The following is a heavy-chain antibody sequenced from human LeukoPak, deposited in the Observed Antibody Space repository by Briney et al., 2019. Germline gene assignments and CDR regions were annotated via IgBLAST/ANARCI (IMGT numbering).Heavy chain of an antibody. Sequence: PSETLSLTCTVSGGSISSGSYYWTWIRQPAGKGLEWIGHLYTSGTTSYNPSLQSRVTISADTSKHQFSLRLTSVTAADTAVYYCARAGGSVGWYGTIDSWGQGTQVTVSS. CDR3: ARAGGSVGWYGTIDS. CDR2: LYTSGTT. V-gene: IGHV4-61*09. D-gene: IGHD6-19*01. J-gene: IGHJ4*02. CDR1: GGSISSGSYY.